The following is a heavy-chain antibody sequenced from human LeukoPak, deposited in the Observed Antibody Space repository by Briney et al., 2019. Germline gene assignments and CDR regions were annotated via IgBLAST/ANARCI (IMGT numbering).Heavy chain of an antibody. V-gene: IGHV3-11*04. CDR3: ARDRNYYDSSGYHRVDY. CDR1: GFTFSNYG. CDR2: ISSSGSTI. Sequence: GGSLRLSCAASGFTFSNYGMSWIRQAPGKGLEWVSYISSSGSTIYYADSVKGRFTISRDNAKNSLYLQMNSLRAEDTAVYYCARDRNYYDSSGYHRVDYWGQGTLVTVSS. J-gene: IGHJ4*02. D-gene: IGHD3-22*01.